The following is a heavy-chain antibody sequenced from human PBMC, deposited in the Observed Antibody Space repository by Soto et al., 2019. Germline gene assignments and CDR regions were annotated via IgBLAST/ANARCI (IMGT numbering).Heavy chain of an antibody. Sequence: SLRLSCAASGFTFSSYWMHWVRQAPGKGLVWVSRINSDGSSTSYADSVKGRFTISRDNAKNTLYLQMNSLRAEDTAVYYCARGFYDFWSGYRIYYYYGMDVWGQGTTVTVSS. D-gene: IGHD3-3*01. CDR3: ARGFYDFWSGYRIYYYYGMDV. CDR2: INSDGSST. CDR1: GFTFSSYW. V-gene: IGHV3-74*01. J-gene: IGHJ6*02.